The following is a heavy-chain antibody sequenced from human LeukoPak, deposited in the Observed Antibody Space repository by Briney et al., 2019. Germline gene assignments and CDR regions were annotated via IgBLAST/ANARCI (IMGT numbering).Heavy chain of an antibody. J-gene: IGHJ4*02. D-gene: IGHD5-24*01. CDR3: AKEGRSLQTY. Sequence: GGSLRLSCAASGFMFSSNWMSWVRLAPGKGLEWVANIKGNGTETYYVDSVKGRFTISRDNAKNSLYLQMNSLRVEDTAVYYCAKEGRSLQTYWGQGTLVTVSS. V-gene: IGHV3-7*03. CDR2: IKGNGTET. CDR1: GFMFSSNW.